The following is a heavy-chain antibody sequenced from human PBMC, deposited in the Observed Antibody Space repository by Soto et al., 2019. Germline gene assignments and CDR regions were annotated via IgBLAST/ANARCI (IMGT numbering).Heavy chain of an antibody. CDR2: IYSGGST. Sequence: EVQLVESGGGLVQPGGSLRLSCAASGVTVSSNYMSWVRQAPGKGLEWVSVIYSGGSTFYADSVKGRFTISRDNSKNTLYLQMSSLRAEDTAVYYCARHGYNYRGGYFDYWGQGTLVTVSS. V-gene: IGHV3-66*04. D-gene: IGHD5-18*01. CDR1: GVTVSSNY. CDR3: ARHGYNYRGGYFDY. J-gene: IGHJ4*02.